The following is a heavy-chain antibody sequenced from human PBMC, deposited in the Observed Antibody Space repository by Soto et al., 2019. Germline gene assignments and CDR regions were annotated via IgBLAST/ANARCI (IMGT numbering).Heavy chain of an antibody. CDR1: GFTFSSYS. J-gene: IGHJ4*02. V-gene: IGHV3-21*01. D-gene: IGHD3-22*01. CDR2: ISSSSSYI. Sequence: ESGGGLVKPGGSLRLSCAASGFTFSSYSMNWVRQAPGKGLEWVSSISSSSSYIYYADSVKGRFTISRDNSKNSLYLQMNSLRAEDTAVYYCARGFYYDSSGYAADYWGQGTLVTVSS. CDR3: ARGFYYDSSGYAADY.